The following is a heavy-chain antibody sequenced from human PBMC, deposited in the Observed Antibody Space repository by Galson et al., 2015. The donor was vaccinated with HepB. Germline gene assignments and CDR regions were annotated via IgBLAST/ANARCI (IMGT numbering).Heavy chain of an antibody. Sequence: LRLSCAASGFTVSSNYMSWVRQAPGKGLEWVSVIYSGGSTYYADSVKGRFTISRDNSKNTLYLQMNSLRAEDTAVYYCATYYYYDSSGYFDYWGQGTLVTVSS. V-gene: IGHV3-53*01. J-gene: IGHJ4*02. CDR2: IYSGGST. D-gene: IGHD3-22*01. CDR1: GFTVSSNY. CDR3: ATYYYYDSSGYFDY.